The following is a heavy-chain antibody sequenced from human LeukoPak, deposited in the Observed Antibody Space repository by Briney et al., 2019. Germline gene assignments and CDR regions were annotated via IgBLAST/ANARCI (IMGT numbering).Heavy chain of an antibody. CDR1: GGSFSGYY. CDR3: ARGRGSTSFHYYYYGMDV. V-gene: IGHV4-34*01. D-gene: IGHD2-2*01. J-gene: IGHJ6*02. CDR2: INHSGST. Sequence: PSETLSLTCAVYGGSFSGYYWSWIRQPPGKGLEWIEEINHSGSTNYNPSLKSRVTISVDTSKNQFSLKLSSVTAADTAVYYCARGRGSTSFHYYYYGMDVWGQGTTVTVSS.